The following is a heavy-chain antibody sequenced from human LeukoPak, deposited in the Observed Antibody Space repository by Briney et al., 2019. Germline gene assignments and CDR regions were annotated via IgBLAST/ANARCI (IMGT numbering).Heavy chain of an antibody. CDR1: GYSFTSYW. Sequence: GESLKISCKGSGYSFTSYWIGWVRQMPGKGLEWMGIIYPGDSDTRYSPSFQGQVTISADKSISTAYLQWSSLKASDTAMYYCARYRGQLPPSDYYGMDVWGQGTTVTVSS. V-gene: IGHV5-51*01. D-gene: IGHD2-2*01. CDR2: IYPGDSDT. J-gene: IGHJ6*02. CDR3: ARYRGQLPPSDYYGMDV.